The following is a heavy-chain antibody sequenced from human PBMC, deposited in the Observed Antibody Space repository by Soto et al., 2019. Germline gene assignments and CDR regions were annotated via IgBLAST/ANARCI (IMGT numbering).Heavy chain of an antibody. Sequence: PSETLSLTCAVYGGSFSGYYWSWIRQPPGKGLEWIGEINHSGSTNYNPSLKSRVTISVDTSKNQFSLKLSSVTAADTAVYYCARLDYCDSSGSKRGDYWGQGTLVTVSS. V-gene: IGHV4-34*01. J-gene: IGHJ4*02. D-gene: IGHD3-22*01. CDR3: ARLDYCDSSGSKRGDY. CDR1: GGSFSGYY. CDR2: INHSGST.